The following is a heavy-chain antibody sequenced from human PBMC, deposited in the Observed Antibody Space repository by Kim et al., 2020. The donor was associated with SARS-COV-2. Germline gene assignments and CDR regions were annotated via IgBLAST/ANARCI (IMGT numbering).Heavy chain of an antibody. Sequence: GGSLRLSCAASGFTFSTYGMHWVRQAPGKGLEWVAVISYEGSNKYHADSVQSRFTISRDNSKNTLYLQMNSLRVEDTAVYYCAKDGLNYYGSGRSDYFDYWGLGTLVSVSS. CDR2: ISYEGSNK. CDR3: AKDGLNYYGSGRSDYFDY. CDR1: GFTFSTYG. V-gene: IGHV3-30*18. D-gene: IGHD3-10*01. J-gene: IGHJ4*02.